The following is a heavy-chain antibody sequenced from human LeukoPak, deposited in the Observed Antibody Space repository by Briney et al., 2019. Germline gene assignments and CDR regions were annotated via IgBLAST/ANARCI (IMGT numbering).Heavy chain of an antibody. J-gene: IGHJ6*03. CDR2: ISWNSGSI. CDR3: AKDKAGAAGDGMDV. D-gene: IGHD6-13*01. Sequence: GGSLRLSCAASGFTFDDYAMHWVRQAPGKGLEWVSGISWNSGSIGYADSVKGRFTISRDNAKNSLYLQMNSLRAEDTALYYCAKDKAGAAGDGMDVWGKGTTVTISS. V-gene: IGHV3-9*01. CDR1: GFTFDDYA.